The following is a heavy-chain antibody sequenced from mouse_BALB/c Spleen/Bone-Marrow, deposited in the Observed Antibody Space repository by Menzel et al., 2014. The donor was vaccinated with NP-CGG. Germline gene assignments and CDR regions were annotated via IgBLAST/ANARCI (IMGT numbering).Heavy chain of an antibody. V-gene: IGHV1-18*01. CDR1: GYSFXGYT. J-gene: IGHJ2*01. Sequence: EVQVVESGPELVKPGASMKISCKASGYSFXGYTMNWVKQSHGKNLEWIGLINPYNGGTSYNQKFKGKATLTADKSSSTAYVELLSLTSEDSAVYSCARDYSDYWGQGTTLTVSS. CDR3: ARDYSDY. CDR2: INPYNGGT.